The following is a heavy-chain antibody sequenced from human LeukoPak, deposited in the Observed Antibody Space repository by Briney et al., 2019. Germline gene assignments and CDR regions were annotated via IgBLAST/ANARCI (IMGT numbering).Heavy chain of an antibody. CDR1: GFTLSRHW. CDR2: EKDDGSEN. Sequence: GGSLRLSCAASGFTLSRHWMSWVRQAPGKGLEWVANEKDDGSENDYVDSVKGRFTISRDNTKNSLFLQMDSLRAEDTAVYYCARVSGDYLLNYFDFWGQGIPVTVSS. J-gene: IGHJ4*02. CDR3: ARVSGDYLLNYFDF. V-gene: IGHV3-7*01. D-gene: IGHD4-17*01.